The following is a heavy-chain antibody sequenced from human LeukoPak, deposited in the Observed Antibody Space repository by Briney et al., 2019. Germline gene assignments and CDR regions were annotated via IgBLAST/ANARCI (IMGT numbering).Heavy chain of an antibody. CDR3: ARGSHGSGGIDY. D-gene: IGHD3-10*01. CDR2: ISYDGSNK. Sequence: SGGSRRLSCAASGFTFSSYAMHWVRQAPGKGLEWVAVISYDGSNKYYADSVKGRFTISRDNSKNTLYLQMNSLRAEDTAVYYCARGSHGSGGIDYWGQGTLVTVSS. J-gene: IGHJ4*02. CDR1: GFTFSSYA. V-gene: IGHV3-30*04.